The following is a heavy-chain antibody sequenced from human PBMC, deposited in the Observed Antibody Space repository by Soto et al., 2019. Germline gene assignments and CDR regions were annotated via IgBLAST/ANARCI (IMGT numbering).Heavy chain of an antibody. V-gene: IGHV3-53*04. Sequence: SLRLSCAASGFTVTSNYMSWVRQAPGKGLEWVSIIYSGGSTYYADSVKGLFTISRHNSRNTLYLQMNSLRTEDTAVYYCARILYSNTFYYYYMDVWGKGTTVTVSS. CDR2: IYSGGST. D-gene: IGHD6-13*01. J-gene: IGHJ6*03. CDR1: GFTVTSNY. CDR3: ARILYSNTFYYYYMDV.